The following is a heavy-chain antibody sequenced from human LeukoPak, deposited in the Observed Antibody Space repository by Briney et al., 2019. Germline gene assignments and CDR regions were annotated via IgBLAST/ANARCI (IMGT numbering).Heavy chain of an antibody. CDR3: ARDVSGPLDYGMDV. D-gene: IGHD2-15*01. CDR1: GGSVSSGSYY. CDR2: IYYSGST. Sequence: SETLSLTCTVSGGSVSSGSYYWSWIRQPPGKGLEWIGYIYYSGSTNYNPSLKSRVTISVDTSKNQFSLKLSSVTAADTAVYYCARDVSGPLDYGMDVWGQGTTVTVSS. J-gene: IGHJ6*02. V-gene: IGHV4-61*01.